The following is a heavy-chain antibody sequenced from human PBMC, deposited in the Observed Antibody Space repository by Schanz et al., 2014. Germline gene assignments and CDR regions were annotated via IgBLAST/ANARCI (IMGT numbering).Heavy chain of an antibody. V-gene: IGHV1-18*01. CDR1: GYTFTSYG. Sequence: QVQLVQSGAEVKKPGASVKVSCKASGYTFTSYGINWVRQAPGQGLEWMGWISAYNGNTNYAQKFQGRVTITADRSTSTAYMELSSLRSEDTAVYYCAKDHAGSDILTALGNWGQGTLVTVSS. CDR2: ISAYNGNT. CDR3: AKDHAGSDILTALGN. D-gene: IGHD3-9*01. J-gene: IGHJ4*02.